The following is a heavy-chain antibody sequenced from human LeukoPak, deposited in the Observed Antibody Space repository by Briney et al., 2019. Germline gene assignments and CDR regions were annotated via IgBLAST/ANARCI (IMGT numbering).Heavy chain of an antibody. CDR2: ISSSSSYI. CDR1: GFTFSSYS. J-gene: IGHJ3*02. V-gene: IGHV3-21*01. CDR3: AKAPLGGAFDI. Sequence: GGSLRLSCAASGFTFSSYSMNWVRQAPGKGLEWVSSISSSSSYIYYADSVKGRFTISRDNAKNSLYLQMNSLRAEDTAVYYCAKAPLGGAFDIWGQGTMVTVSS.